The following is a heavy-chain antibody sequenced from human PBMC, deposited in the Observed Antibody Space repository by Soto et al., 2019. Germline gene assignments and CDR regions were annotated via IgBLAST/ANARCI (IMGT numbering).Heavy chain of an antibody. CDR2: IYHSWST. D-gene: IGHD2-15*01. CDR1: GGSISSSNW. Sequence: QVQLQESGPGLVKPSGTLSLTCAVSGGSISSSNWWGWVRQPPGKGLEWIGEIYHSWSTNYNPSLKRRVTISVNKSKNQFSMKLSSVTAADTAVYYCARDPVDPRGFDYWGQGTLVTVSS. J-gene: IGHJ4*02. V-gene: IGHV4-4*02. CDR3: ARDPVDPRGFDY.